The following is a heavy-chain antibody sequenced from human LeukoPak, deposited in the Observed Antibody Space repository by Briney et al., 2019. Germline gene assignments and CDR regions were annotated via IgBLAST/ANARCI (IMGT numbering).Heavy chain of an antibody. J-gene: IGHJ6*02. V-gene: IGHV4-34*01. CDR3: ARGLSGVQQLVRAFYGMDV. Sequence: SETLSLTCIVSGGSISSYYWSWIRQPPGKGLEWIGEINHSGSTNYNPSLKSRVTISVDTSKNQFSLKLSSVTAADTAVYYCARGLSGVQQLVRAFYGMDVWGQGTTVTVSS. CDR1: GGSISSYY. CDR2: INHSGST. D-gene: IGHD6-13*01.